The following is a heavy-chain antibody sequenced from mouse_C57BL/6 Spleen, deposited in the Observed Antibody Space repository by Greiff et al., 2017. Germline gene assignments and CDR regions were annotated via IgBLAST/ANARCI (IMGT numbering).Heavy chain of an antibody. CDR2: IYPGDGDT. D-gene: IGHD3-1*01. Sequence: QVQLQQSGAELVKPGASVKISCKASGFTFSSYCMNWVKQRPGKGLEWIGQIYPGDGDTNYNGKFKGKATLTADKSSSTAYMQLSSLTSEDSAVYFCARDSGYVDALDYWGQGTSVTVSS. CDR3: ARDSGYVDALDY. J-gene: IGHJ4*01. V-gene: IGHV1-80*01. CDR1: GFTFSSYC.